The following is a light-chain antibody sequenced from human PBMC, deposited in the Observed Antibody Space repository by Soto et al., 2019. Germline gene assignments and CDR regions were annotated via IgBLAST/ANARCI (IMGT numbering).Light chain of an antibody. Sequence: IQLTQSPSSLSASVGDRVTITCRASQAISDSLVWYQQNPGQAPKLLIYAASTLQSGVPSRFSGSGSGTDFTLTISSLHPADFATYYCQQFRSYPYTFGQGTKLEI. V-gene: IGKV1-9*01. CDR1: QAISDS. CDR3: QQFRSYPYT. J-gene: IGKJ2*01. CDR2: AAS.